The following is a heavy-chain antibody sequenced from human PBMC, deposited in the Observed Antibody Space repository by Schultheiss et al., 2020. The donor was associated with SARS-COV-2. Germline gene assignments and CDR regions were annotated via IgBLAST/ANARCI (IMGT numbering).Heavy chain of an antibody. Sequence: GGSLRLSCAASGFTFSSYAMTWVRQAPGKGLEWVSSITGSGRNTDYADSVKGRFTISRDNSKNTLYLQVSSLRAEDTAVYYCARPGRRITQSYWGQGTLVTVSS. D-gene: IGHD3-10*01. V-gene: IGHV3-23*01. CDR1: GFTFSSYA. J-gene: IGHJ4*02. CDR2: ITGSGRNT. CDR3: ARPGRRITQSY.